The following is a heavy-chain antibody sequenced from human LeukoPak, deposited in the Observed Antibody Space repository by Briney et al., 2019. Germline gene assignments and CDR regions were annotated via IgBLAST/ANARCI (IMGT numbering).Heavy chain of an antibody. CDR2: IYYSGST. D-gene: IGHD2-2*01. CDR1: GGSISSYY. J-gene: IGHJ6*03. V-gene: IGHV4-59*01. Sequence: PSETLSLTCTVSGGSISSYYWSWIRQPPGKGLEWIGYIYYSGSTNYNPSLKSRVTISVDTSKNQFSLKLSSATAADTAVYYCARDQICSSTSCYQGASYYYYMDVWGKGTTVTVSS. CDR3: ARDQICSSTSCYQGASYYYYMDV.